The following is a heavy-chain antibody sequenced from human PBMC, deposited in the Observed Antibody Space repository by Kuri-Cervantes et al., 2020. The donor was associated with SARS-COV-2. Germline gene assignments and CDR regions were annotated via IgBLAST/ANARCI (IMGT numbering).Heavy chain of an antibody. CDR2: IRSKAYGGTT. CDR3: TTLIDY. CDR1: GFTFGDYA. Sequence: GESLKISCTASGFTFGDYAMSWVRQAPGKGLEWVGFIRSKAYGGTTEYAASVKGGFTISRDDSKSIAYLQMNSLKTEDTAVYYCTTLIDYWGQGALVTVSS. V-gene: IGHV3-49*04. J-gene: IGHJ4*02.